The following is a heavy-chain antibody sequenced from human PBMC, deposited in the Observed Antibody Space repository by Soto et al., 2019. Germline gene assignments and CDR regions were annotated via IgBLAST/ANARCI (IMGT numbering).Heavy chain of an antibody. CDR1: GYTFTTYD. CDR2: MNRKTGNT. J-gene: IGHJ5*02. CDR3: ARGTHNYRFDP. V-gene: IGHV1-8*01. Sequence: QVQLVQSGAEVKRPGASVKVSCKASGYTFTTYDINWVRQTTGQGLEWMGWMNRKTGNTAYAQKFQGRVTMTRNTSISTAYMELSGLTSEDTAVYYCARGTHNYRFDPWGQGTLVTVSS. D-gene: IGHD1-1*01.